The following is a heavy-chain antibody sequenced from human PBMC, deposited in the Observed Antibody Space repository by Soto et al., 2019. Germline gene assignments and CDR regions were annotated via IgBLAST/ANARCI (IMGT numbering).Heavy chain of an antibody. CDR1: GFTFSSYA. CDR2: ISGSGGST. D-gene: IGHD3-22*01. J-gene: IGHJ4*02. CDR3: AKVNSYSSGYYYNPYFDY. Sequence: QTGGSLRLSCAASGFTFSSYAMSWVRQAPGKGLEWVSAISGSGGSTYYADSVKGRFTISRDNSKNTLYLQMNSLRAEDTAVYYCAKVNSYSSGYYYNPYFDYWGQGTLVTVSS. V-gene: IGHV3-23*01.